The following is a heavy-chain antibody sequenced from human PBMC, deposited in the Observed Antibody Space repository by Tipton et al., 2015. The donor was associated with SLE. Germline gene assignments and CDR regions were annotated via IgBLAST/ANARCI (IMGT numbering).Heavy chain of an antibody. J-gene: IGHJ4*02. Sequence: TLSLTCTVSGGSISSYYWSWIRQPPGKGLEWIGYTYYSGSTNYNPSLKSRVTISVDTSKNQFSLKLSSVTAADTAVYYCARGTAEAYYDSSGLGYFDYWGQGTLVTVSS. CDR1: GGSISSYY. D-gene: IGHD3-22*01. CDR3: ARGTAEAYYDSSGLGYFDY. V-gene: IGHV4-59*01. CDR2: TYYSGST.